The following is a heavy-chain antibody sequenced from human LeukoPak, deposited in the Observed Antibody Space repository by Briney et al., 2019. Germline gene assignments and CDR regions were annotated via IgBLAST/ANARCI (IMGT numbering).Heavy chain of an antibody. D-gene: IGHD2-15*01. CDR2: ISGSGGST. CDR3: AKDLHYCSGGSCYSEGYFDY. J-gene: IGHJ4*02. CDR1: GFTFSSYA. Sequence: GGSLRLSCAASGFTFSSYAMSWVRQAPGKGLEWVSAISGSGGSTYYAGSVKGRFTISGDNSKNTLYLQMNSLRAEDTAVYYCAKDLHYCSGGSCYSEGYFDYWGQGTLVTVSS. V-gene: IGHV3-23*01.